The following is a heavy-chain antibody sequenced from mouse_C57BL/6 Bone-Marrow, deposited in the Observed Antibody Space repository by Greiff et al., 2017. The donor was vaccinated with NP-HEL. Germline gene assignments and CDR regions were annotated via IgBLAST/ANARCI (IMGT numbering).Heavy chain of an antibody. CDR2: SRNKANDYTT. V-gene: IGHV7-1*01. D-gene: IGHD2-3*01. J-gene: IGHJ4*01. CDR3: ARDPKLIYEGAMDY. Sequence: EVQVVESGGGLVQSGRSLRLSCATSGFTFSDFYMEWVRQAPGKGLEWIAASRNKANDYTTEYSASVKGRFIVSRDTSQSILYLQMNALRAEDTAIYYCARDPKLIYEGAMDYWGQGTSVTVSS. CDR1: GFTFSDFY.